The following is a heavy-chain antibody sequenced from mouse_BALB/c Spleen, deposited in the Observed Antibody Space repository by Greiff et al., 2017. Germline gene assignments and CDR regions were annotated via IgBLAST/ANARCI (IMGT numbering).Heavy chain of an antibody. CDR3: ARDKGNYYAMDY. D-gene: IGHD2-1*01. CDR1: GFTFTDYY. V-gene: IGHV7-3*02. CDR2: IRNKANGYTT. J-gene: IGHJ4*01. Sequence: EVQLQESGGGLVQPGGSLRLSCATSGFTFTDYYMSWVRQPPGKALEWLGFIRNKANGYTTEYSASVKGRFTISRDNSQSILYLQMNTLRAEDSATYYCARDKGNYYAMDYWGQGTSVTVSS.